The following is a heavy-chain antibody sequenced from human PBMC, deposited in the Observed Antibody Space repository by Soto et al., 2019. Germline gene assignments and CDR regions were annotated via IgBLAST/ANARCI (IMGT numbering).Heavy chain of an antibody. D-gene: IGHD5-12*01. V-gene: IGHV4-59*01. CDR2: IYYSGST. Sequence: SETLSLTCTVSGGSISSYYWSWIRQPPGKGLEWIGYIYYSGSTNYNPSLKSRVTISVDTSKNQFSLKLSSVTAADTAVYYCARVGWLRFSDYYYYMDVWGKGTTVTVS. CDR3: ARVGWLRFSDYYYYMDV. J-gene: IGHJ6*03. CDR1: GGSISSYY.